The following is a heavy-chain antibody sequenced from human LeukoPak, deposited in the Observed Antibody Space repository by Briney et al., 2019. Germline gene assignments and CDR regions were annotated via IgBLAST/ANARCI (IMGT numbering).Heavy chain of an antibody. D-gene: IGHD3-10*01. Sequence: GGSLRLSCAASGFTFNTPAMSWVRQAPEKGLEWVSSLTRTGRTTYYADSVKGRFTISRDNLKNTVYLQMNSLRGEDTAIYYCAKDRPNFYEASGSYYKMKGDFWGQGTLVTVSS. J-gene: IGHJ4*02. CDR1: GFTFNTPA. V-gene: IGHV3-23*01. CDR2: LTRTGRTT. CDR3: AKDRPNFYEASGSYYKMKGDF.